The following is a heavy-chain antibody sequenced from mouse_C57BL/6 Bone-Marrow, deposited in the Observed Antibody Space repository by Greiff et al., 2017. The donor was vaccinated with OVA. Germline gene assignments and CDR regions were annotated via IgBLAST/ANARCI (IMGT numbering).Heavy chain of an antibody. CDR3: ARQGYYDYDGGGVDY. Sequence: EVKLVESGGGLVQPGGSLKLSCAASGFTFSDYYMYWVRQTPEKRLEWVAYISNGGGSTYYPDTVKGRFTISRDNAKNTLYLQMSRLKSEDTAMYYCARQGYYDYDGGGVDYWGKGTSVTVAS. V-gene: IGHV5-12*01. D-gene: IGHD2-4*01. J-gene: IGHJ4*01. CDR1: GFTFSDYY. CDR2: ISNGGGST.